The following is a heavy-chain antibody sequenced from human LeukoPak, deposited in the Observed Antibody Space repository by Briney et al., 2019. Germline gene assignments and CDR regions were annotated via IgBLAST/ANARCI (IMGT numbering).Heavy chain of an antibody. D-gene: IGHD2-15*01. Sequence: GGSLRLSCAASGFTFRNYWMHWVRQAPGKGLAWVSRINSDGSSTMYADFVKGRFTISRDNAKNTLYLQMNSLRAEDTAMYYCASGRDVDDWGQGTLVTVSS. J-gene: IGHJ4*02. CDR3: ASGRDVDD. V-gene: IGHV3-74*03. CDR2: INSDGSST. CDR1: GFTFRNYW.